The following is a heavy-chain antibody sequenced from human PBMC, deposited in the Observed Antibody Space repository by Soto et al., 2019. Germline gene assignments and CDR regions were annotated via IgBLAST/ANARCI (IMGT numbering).Heavy chain of an antibody. CDR3: ARRGTYYDFWSGSGYNWFDP. D-gene: IGHD3-3*01. J-gene: IGHJ5*02. CDR2: IYYSGST. Sequence: SETLSLTCTVSGGSISSYYWGWIRQPPGKGLEWIGSIYYSGSTYYNPSLKSRVTISVDTSKNQFSLKLSSVTATDTAVYYCARRGTYYDFWSGSGYNWFDPWGQGTLVTVSS. V-gene: IGHV4-39*01. CDR1: GGSISSYY.